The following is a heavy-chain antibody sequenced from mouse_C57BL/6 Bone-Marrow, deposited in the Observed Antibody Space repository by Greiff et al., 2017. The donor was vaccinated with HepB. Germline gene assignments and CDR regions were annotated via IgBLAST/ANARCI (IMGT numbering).Heavy chain of an antibody. V-gene: IGHV1-81*01. CDR2: IYPRSGNT. J-gene: IGHJ4*01. CDR1: GYTFTSYG. D-gene: IGHD1-1*01. Sequence: VKVVESGAELARPGASVKLSCKASGYTFTSYGISWVKQRTGQGLEWIGEIYPRSGNTYYNEKFKGKATLTADKSSSTAYMELRSLTSEDSAVYFCARVVATSDAMDYWGQGTSVTVSS. CDR3: ARVVATSDAMDY.